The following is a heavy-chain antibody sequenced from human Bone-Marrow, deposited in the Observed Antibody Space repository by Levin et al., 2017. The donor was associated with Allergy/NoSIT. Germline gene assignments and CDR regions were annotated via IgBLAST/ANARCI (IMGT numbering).Heavy chain of an antibody. D-gene: IGHD3-10*01. J-gene: IGHJ4*02. CDR2: VSSDGGNQ. CDR3: AKDREKELLWLAEFTPHLDS. Sequence: PGGSLRLSCAASGFTFSSYGIHWVRQAPGKGLEWVAFVSSDGGNQYYGDSVKGRYTISRDNSKNTLSLQMNSLRPEDTAVYYCAKDREKELLWLAEFTPHLDSWGQGTLVIVSS. V-gene: IGHV3-30*02. CDR1: GFTFSSYG.